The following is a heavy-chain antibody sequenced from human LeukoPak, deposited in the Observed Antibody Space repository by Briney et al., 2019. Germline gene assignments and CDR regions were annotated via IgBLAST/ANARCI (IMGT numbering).Heavy chain of an antibody. CDR1: GGSISSTSYY. D-gene: IGHD2-15*01. CDR2: FYYTRST. V-gene: IGHV4-39*01. CDR3: ARRKPIVVVATVYPGQIDY. J-gene: IGHJ4*02. Sequence: SETLSLTCTVSGGSISSTSYYWGWIRQPPGKGLEWIGSFYYTRSTSYNPSLKSRVTISADTSKNQFSLKLSSVTAADTAVYYCARRKPIVVVATVYPGQIDYWGQGTLVTVSS.